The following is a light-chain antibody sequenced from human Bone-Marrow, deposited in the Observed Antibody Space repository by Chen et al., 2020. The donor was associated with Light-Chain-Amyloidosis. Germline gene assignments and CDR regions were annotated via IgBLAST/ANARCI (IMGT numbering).Light chain of an antibody. V-gene: IGLV1-47*01. CDR2: SNN. CDR1: SSNIGINY. CDR3: AACDGRLSGYV. J-gene: IGLJ1*01. Sequence: QSVLTQPPSASGTPGQRVPISCSGASSNIGINYVYWYQHFPGAAPNLLIHSNNQRRSGDPGRFAASGSRASAFLDISGRRSEDEADYYCAACDGRLSGYVFGTGTKVIVL.